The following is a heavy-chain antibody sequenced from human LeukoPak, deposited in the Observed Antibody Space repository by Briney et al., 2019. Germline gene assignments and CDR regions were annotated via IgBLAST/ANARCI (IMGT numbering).Heavy chain of an antibody. CDR1: GGSISSSSYY. CDR2: IYYSGST. CDR3: ARDHGYSSFDY. V-gene: IGHV4-39*07. D-gene: IGHD5-18*01. Sequence: SETLSLTCTVSGGSISSSSYYWGWIRQPPGKGLEWIGSIYYSGSTYYNPSLKSRVTIPVDTSKNQFSLKLSSVTAADTAVYYCARDHGYSSFDYWGQGTLVTVSS. J-gene: IGHJ4*02.